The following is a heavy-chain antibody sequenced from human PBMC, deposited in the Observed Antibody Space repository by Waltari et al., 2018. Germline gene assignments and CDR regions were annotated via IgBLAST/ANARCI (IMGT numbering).Heavy chain of an antibody. Sequence: QVQLQQWGAGLLKPSETLSLTCAVYGGSFSGSYWSWIRQPPGKGLEWIGEINYSGSTNYNPSLKSRVTISIDTSKNQFSLNLSSVTAADTAVYYCARRYGSGTTGGWGQGTLVTVSS. D-gene: IGHD3-10*01. CDR1: GGSFSGSY. J-gene: IGHJ4*02. CDR3: ARRYGSGTTGG. V-gene: IGHV4-34*01. CDR2: INYSGST.